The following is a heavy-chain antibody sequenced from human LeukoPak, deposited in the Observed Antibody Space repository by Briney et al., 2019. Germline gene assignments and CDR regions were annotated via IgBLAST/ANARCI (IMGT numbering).Heavy chain of an antibody. CDR3: ARAKGYSYVWFDP. D-gene: IGHD5-18*01. CDR2: IYSGGST. Sequence: PGGSLRLSCAASGFTVSSNYMSWVRQAPGKGLEWVSVIYSGGSTYYADSVKGRFTISRDNSKNTLYLQMSSLRAEDTAVYYCARAKGYSYVWFDPWGQGTLVTVSS. J-gene: IGHJ5*02. CDR1: GFTVSSNY. V-gene: IGHV3-66*01.